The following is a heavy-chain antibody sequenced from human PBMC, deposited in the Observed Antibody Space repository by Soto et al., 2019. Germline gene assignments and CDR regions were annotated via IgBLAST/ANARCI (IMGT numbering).Heavy chain of an antibody. CDR3: ARVRGYSGYDTLGY. Sequence: QPGGSLRLSCAASGFTFSSYGMHWVRQAPGKGLEWVAVIWYDGSNKYYADSVKGRFTISRDNSKNTLYLQMNSLRAEDTAVYYCARVRGYSGYDTLGYWGQGTLVTVSS. J-gene: IGHJ4*02. CDR2: IWYDGSNK. V-gene: IGHV3-33*01. D-gene: IGHD5-12*01. CDR1: GFTFSSYG.